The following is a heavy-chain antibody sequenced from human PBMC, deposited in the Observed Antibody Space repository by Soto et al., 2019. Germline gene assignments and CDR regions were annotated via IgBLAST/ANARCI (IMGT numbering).Heavy chain of an antibody. CDR3: ARASSGRPDY. D-gene: IGHD6-19*01. CDR2: ISSTYI. Sequence: GGSLRLSCAASGFTFSSYSMNWVRQAPGKGLEWVSSISSTYIYYADSIKGRFTSSRDNAKNLLYLQMNSLRAEDTDVYYCARASSGRPDYWGQGTLVTVSS. CDR1: GFTFSSYS. V-gene: IGHV3-21*01. J-gene: IGHJ4*02.